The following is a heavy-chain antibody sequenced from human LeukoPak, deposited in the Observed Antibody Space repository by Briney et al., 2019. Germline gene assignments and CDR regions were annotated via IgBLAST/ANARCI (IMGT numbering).Heavy chain of an antibody. V-gene: IGHV3-30*04. Sequence: GGSLRLSCAASGFTFSSYALHWVRQAPGKGLEWVATISYDGSNKKYADSVKGRITISRDTSKNTLYLQMNSLRAEDTAVYYCARVLKRITMVWGFDPWGQGTLVTVSS. CDR2: ISYDGSNK. CDR1: GFTFSSYA. J-gene: IGHJ5*02. D-gene: IGHD3-10*01. CDR3: ARVLKRITMVWGFDP.